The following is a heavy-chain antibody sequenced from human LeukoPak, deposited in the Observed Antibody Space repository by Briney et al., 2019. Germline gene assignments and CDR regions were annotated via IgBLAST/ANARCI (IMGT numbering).Heavy chain of an antibody. CDR2: IDWDDDK. Sequence: SGPALVKPTQTLTLTCIFSGFSLSTSGMCVSWIRQPPGKALEWLARIDWDDDKYYSTSLKTRLTISKDTSKNQVVLTMTNMDPVDTATYYCARMGLYDSSGYFDYWGRGTLVTVSS. D-gene: IGHD3-22*01. J-gene: IGHJ4*02. CDR1: GFSLSTSGMC. V-gene: IGHV2-70*11. CDR3: ARMGLYDSSGYFDY.